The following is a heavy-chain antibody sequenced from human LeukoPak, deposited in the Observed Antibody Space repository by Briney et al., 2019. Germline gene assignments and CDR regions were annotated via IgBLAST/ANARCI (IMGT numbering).Heavy chain of an antibody. Sequence: GGSLRLSCAASGFTFSSFAVNWVRQAPGKGLEWVAYISSSYEVHYAASVKGRFTISRDNAKNSLYLQMNSLRAEDTAVYYCARATIAARRYGGSIDYWGQGTLVTVAT. CDR1: GFTFSSFA. CDR3: ARATIAARRYGGSIDY. V-gene: IGHV3-21*05. D-gene: IGHD6-6*01. CDR2: ISSSYEV. J-gene: IGHJ4*02.